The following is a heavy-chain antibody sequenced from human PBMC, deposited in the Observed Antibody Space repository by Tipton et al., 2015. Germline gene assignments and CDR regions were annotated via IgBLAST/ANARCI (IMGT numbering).Heavy chain of an antibody. CDR2: IWYDGSNK. D-gene: IGHD6-6*01. CDR1: GFTFSSYG. V-gene: IGHV3-33*01. J-gene: IGHJ4*02. CDR3: ARVNSSSSETPSYYFDY. Sequence: SLRLSCAASGFTFSSYGMHWVRQAPGKGLEWVAVIWYDGSNKYYADSVKGRFTVPRGNSKNTLYLQMNSLRAEDTAVYYCARVNSSSSETPSYYFDYWGQGTLVTVSS.